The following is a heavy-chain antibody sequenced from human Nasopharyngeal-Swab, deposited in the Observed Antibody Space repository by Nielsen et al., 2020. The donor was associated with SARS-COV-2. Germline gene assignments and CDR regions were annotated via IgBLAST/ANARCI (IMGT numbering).Heavy chain of an antibody. Sequence: GGSLRLSCAASGFTFSSYWMSWVRQAPGKGLEWVANIKQDGSEKYYVDSVKGRFTISRDNAKNTLYLQMNSLRAEDTAVYYCARWSSSWSLVTWGQGTLVTVSS. J-gene: IGHJ4*02. V-gene: IGHV3-7*01. CDR1: GFTFSSYW. CDR2: IKQDGSEK. D-gene: IGHD6-13*01. CDR3: ARWSSSWSLVT.